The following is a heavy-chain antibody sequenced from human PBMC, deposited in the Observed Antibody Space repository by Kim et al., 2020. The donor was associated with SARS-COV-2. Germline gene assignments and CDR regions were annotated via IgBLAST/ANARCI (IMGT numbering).Heavy chain of an antibody. CDR1: GFTFSSYA. D-gene: IGHD2-2*01. CDR3: AKELGTVVVPAAMWGY. CDR2: ISGSGGST. J-gene: IGHJ4*02. Sequence: GGSLRLSCAASGFTFSSYAMSWVRQAPGKGLEWVSAISGSGGSTYYADSVKGRFTISRDNSKNTLYLQMNSLRAEDTAVYYCAKELGTVVVPAAMWGYWGQGTLVTVSS. V-gene: IGHV3-23*01.